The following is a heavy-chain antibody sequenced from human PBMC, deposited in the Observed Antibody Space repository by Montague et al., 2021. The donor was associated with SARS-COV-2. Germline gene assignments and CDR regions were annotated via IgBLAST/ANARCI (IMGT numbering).Heavy chain of an antibody. CDR3: ARAGATIEYYPDS. D-gene: IGHD5-12*01. J-gene: IGHJ4*02. CDR2: IYYSGTT. V-gene: IGHV4-61*01. CDR1: GGSVSSSSYY. Sequence: SETLSLTCTVSGGSVSSSSYYWTWIRQPPGKGLEWIGYIYYSGTTNYNPSLKSRITISVDTSKNQFSLRLSSVTAADTAVYYCARAGATIEYYPDSWGQGTLVTVSS.